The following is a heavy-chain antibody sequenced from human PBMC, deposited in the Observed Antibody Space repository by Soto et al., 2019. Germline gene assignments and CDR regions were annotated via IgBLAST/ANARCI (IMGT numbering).Heavy chain of an antibody. CDR2: IHPSGST. V-gene: IGHV4-34*01. J-gene: IGHJ4*02. D-gene: IGHD3-16*02. Sequence: SETLSLTCAVYGGSFSGYYWTWIRQPPGKGLEWIGEIHPSGSTNYNPSLKSRVTISADTSKNQFSLKLTSVTAADTAVYYCARGGPSPINNYYDYVWGSNRYTNYFDYWGQGTLVTVSS. CDR3: ARGGPSPINNYYDYVWGSNRYTNYFDY. CDR1: GGSFSGYY.